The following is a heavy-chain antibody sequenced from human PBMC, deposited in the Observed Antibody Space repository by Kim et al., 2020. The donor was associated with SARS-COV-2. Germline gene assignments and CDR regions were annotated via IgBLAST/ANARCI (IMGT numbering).Heavy chain of an antibody. CDR3: ARIANAGVGWFDP. Sequence: YSTSLKTRLTISKDTSKNQVVLTMTNMDPVDTATYYCARIANAGVGWFDPWGQGTLVTVSS. V-gene: IGHV2-70*01. J-gene: IGHJ5*02. D-gene: IGHD1-1*01.